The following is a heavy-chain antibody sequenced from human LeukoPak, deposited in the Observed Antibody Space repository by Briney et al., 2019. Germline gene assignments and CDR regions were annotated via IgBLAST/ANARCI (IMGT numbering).Heavy chain of an antibody. CDR2: IYGSP. V-gene: IGHV4-4*09. J-gene: IGHJ3*02. CDR1: GGSITDHF. CDR3: ARRFRTSASGILHHDAYDI. D-gene: IGHD3-10*01. Sequence: SEILSLTCTVSGGSITDHFWGWIRHTPGMGLEWIGHIYGSPTYNPSLKSRVTISDDTSENQIFLQMTSVTAADTAIYYCARRFRTSASGILHHDAYDIWGPGTEVIVSS.